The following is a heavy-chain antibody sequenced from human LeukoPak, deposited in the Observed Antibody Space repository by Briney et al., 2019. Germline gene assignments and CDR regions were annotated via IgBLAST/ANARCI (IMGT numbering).Heavy chain of an antibody. CDR2: IKEDGSAR. J-gene: IGHJ5*01. Sequence: GGSLRLSCAASGFSFSDYWMSWVRQSPEKGLEWVANIKEDGSARHYVDSVKGRFTISRDNAKNFLYLQMTSLRVEDTAMYYCARDPRDDHNSLDSWGRGTQVTVSS. CDR3: ARDPRDDHNSLDS. V-gene: IGHV3-7*03. CDR1: GFSFSDYW.